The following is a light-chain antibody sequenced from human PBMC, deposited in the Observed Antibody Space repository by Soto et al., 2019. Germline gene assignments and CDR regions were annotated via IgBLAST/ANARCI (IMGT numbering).Light chain of an antibody. Sequence: QSALTQPASVSGSPGQSITISCTGTSSDVDTYKYVSWYQQHPGQAPKLMIYEVSYRPSGVSDRFSGSKSGNTASLTISGLQAEDEADYYCFSYAGSTTRVHFGGGTQLTVL. CDR1: SSDVDTYKY. V-gene: IGLV2-14*01. CDR3: FSYAGSTTRVH. J-gene: IGLJ2*01. CDR2: EVS.